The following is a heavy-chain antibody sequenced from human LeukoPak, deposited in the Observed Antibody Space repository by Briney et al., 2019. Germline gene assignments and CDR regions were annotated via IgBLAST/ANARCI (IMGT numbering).Heavy chain of an antibody. J-gene: IGHJ4*02. CDR2: IKSKTDGGTT. D-gene: IGHD3-22*01. V-gene: IGHV3-15*01. Sequence: GGSLRLSCAASGFTFSSYSMNWVRQAPGKGLEWVGRIKSKTDGGTTDYAAPVKGRFTISRDDSKNTLYLQMNSLKTEDTAVYYCTTVDPYYYDSSGYYNRYWGQGTLVTVSS. CDR1: GFTFSSYS. CDR3: TTVDPYYYDSSGYYNRY.